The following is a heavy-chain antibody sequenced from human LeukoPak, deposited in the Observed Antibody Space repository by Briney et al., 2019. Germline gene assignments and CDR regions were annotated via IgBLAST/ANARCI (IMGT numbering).Heavy chain of an antibody. CDR3: ARATYDFWSGYWTFDY. J-gene: IGHJ4*02. Sequence: SQTLSLTCTVSGGSISSADYYWSWIRQPPGKGLEWIGYIYYGGNTYYNPSLKSRITISVDTSMNQFSLNLSSVTAADTAVYYCARATYDFWSGYWTFDYWGQGTLVTVSS. V-gene: IGHV4-30-4*08. CDR1: GGSISSADYY. CDR2: IYYGGNT. D-gene: IGHD3-3*01.